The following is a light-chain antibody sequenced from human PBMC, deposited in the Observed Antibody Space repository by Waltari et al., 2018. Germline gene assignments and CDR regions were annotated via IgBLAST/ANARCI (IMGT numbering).Light chain of an antibody. V-gene: IGLV1-40*01. Sequence: QSVLTQPPSVSGTPGQRVTISCSGSTPNIGEGHVVPWSQHLPGTAPKPLIYGNNNRPSGVPDRFSGSKSGTSASLAITGLQADDEADYFCQSFDNMLSGGWVFGGGTKLAVL. CDR2: GNN. CDR3: QSFDNMLSGGWV. J-gene: IGLJ3*02. CDR1: TPNIGEGHV.